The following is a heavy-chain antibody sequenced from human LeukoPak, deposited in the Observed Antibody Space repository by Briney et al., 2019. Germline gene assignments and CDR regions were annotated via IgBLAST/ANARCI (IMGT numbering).Heavy chain of an antibody. J-gene: IGHJ3*02. Sequence: GGSLRLSCAASGFTFSSYAMSWVRQAPGEGLEWVSAISGSGGSTYYANSVKGRFTISRDNSKNTLYLQMNSLRAEDTAVYYCARGIGSDIVVVPAAQMDAFDIWGQGTMVTVSS. CDR2: ISGSGGST. D-gene: IGHD2-2*01. CDR3: ARGIGSDIVVVPAAQMDAFDI. V-gene: IGHV3-23*01. CDR1: GFTFSSYA.